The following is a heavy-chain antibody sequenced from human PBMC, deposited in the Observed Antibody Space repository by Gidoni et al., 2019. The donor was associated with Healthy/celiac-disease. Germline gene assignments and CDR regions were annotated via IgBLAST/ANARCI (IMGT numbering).Heavy chain of an antibody. V-gene: IGHV3-30*03. J-gene: IGHJ4*02. CDR1: GFTFSSYG. CDR3: ARVATTYDSSGWDFDY. CDR2: ISYDGSNK. Sequence: QVQLVESGGGVVQPGRSLRLSCAASGFTFSSYGMHWVRQAPGKGLEWVAVISYDGSNKYYADSVKGRFTISRDNSKNTLYLQMNSLRAEDTAVYYCARVATTYDSSGWDFDYWGQGTLVTVSS. D-gene: IGHD3-22*01.